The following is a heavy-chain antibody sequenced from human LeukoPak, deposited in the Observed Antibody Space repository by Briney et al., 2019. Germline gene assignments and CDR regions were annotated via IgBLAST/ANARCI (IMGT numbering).Heavy chain of an antibody. CDR3: ASNNFWSGRGFDP. Sequence: SETLSLTCTVSGGSISSYYWSWIRQPPGKGLEWIGYVSYSGSTNYNPSLKSRVTISVDTSKNQFSLKLTSVTAADTAVYYCASNNFWSGRGFDPWGQGTLVTVSS. CDR1: GGSISSYY. J-gene: IGHJ5*02. CDR2: VSYSGST. V-gene: IGHV4-59*08. D-gene: IGHD3-3*01.